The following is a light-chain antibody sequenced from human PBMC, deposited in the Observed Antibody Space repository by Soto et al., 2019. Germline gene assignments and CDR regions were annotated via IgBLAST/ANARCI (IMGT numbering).Light chain of an antibody. J-gene: IGKJ1*01. Sequence: ERVMTQSPVTLSVSLGESVTLSCRASQCVGTNLAWYQQKPGQAPSLLIYGVSTMPIGIPTRFSGSVSGRQFTLTISSLQSEDFAVHYCQQYNNWPQTFGQGTKV. CDR1: QCVGTN. CDR2: GVS. CDR3: QQYNNWPQT. V-gene: IGKV3-15*01.